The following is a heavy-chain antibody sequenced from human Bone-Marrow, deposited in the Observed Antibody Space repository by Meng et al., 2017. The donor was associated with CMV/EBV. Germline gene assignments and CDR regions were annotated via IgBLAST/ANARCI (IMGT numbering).Heavy chain of an antibody. CDR2: IIPILGIA. CDR3: ARGAGGGNFLNAFDI. CDR1: GGTFSSYT. J-gene: IGHJ3*02. V-gene: IGHV1-69*02. D-gene: IGHD4-23*01. Sequence: SVKVSCKASGGTFSSYTISWVRQAPGQGLEWMGRIIPILGIANYAQKFQGRVTITADKSTSTAYMALSSLRSEDTAVYYCARGAGGGNFLNAFDIWGQGTMVTVSS.